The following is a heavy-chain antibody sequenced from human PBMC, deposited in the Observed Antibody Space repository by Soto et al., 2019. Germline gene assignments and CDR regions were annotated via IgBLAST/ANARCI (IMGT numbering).Heavy chain of an antibody. Sequence: VQLVESGGGLVQPGRSLRLSCAASGFTFDDYAMHWVRQAPGKGLEWVSGISWNSGSIGYADSVKGRFTISRDNAKNSLYLQMNSLRAEDTALYYCAKDGNYYGSGSYYQLFDYWGQGTLVTVSS. CDR1: GFTFDDYA. J-gene: IGHJ4*02. D-gene: IGHD3-10*01. V-gene: IGHV3-9*01. CDR2: ISWNSGSI. CDR3: AKDGNYYGSGSYYQLFDY.